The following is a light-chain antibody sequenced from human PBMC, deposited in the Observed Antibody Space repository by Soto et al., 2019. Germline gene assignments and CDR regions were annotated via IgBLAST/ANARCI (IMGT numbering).Light chain of an antibody. Sequence: IQISQSPSPLSASVGARVTITCRASQSVNRWLAWYQQKPGKAPKLLIYETSSLESGVPSRFGVSGSGTEFTLTISRLQPDDGEIDDGQQYKSYSWTFGQGTKVDNK. CDR3: QQYKSYSWT. V-gene: IGKV1-5*03. CDR2: ETS. J-gene: IGKJ1*01. CDR1: QSVNRW.